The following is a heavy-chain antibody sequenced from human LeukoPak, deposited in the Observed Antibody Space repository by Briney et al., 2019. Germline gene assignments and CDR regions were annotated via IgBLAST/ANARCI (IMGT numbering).Heavy chain of an antibody. V-gene: IGHV3-15*01. Sequence: GGSLRLSCAASGFTFSNIWMSWVRQTPGKELEWIGRIKSKTDGGTADYGPPVKGGFTISRDDSKNTLSLQMNSLKTEDTAVYYCTTFTLRSGSYTWGQGTLVTVSS. D-gene: IGHD1-26*01. CDR2: IKSKTDGGTA. J-gene: IGHJ5*02. CDR1: GFTFSNIW. CDR3: TTFTLRSGSYT.